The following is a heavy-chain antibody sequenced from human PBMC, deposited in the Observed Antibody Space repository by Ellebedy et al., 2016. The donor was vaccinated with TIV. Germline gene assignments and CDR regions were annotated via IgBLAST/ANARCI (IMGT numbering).Heavy chain of an antibody. J-gene: IGHJ3*02. CDR2: SYHSWST. CDR3: ARESVLEIDI. V-gene: IGHV4-31*03. CDR1: GGSVSSSGYY. D-gene: IGHD1-1*01. Sequence: MPSETLSLTCTVSGGSVSSSGYYWSWIRQHPEKGLEWIGNSYHSWSTFYNPSLKSRLTISVDSSKNQFSLSLSSVTAAETAVYYCARESVLEIDIWGQGTMVTVSS.